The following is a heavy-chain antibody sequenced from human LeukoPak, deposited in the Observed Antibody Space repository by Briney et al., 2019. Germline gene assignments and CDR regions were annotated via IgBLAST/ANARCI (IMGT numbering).Heavy chain of an antibody. CDR1: GYTFTSYY. CDR3: AREPSGSYYYYYYMDV. D-gene: IGHD1-26*01. J-gene: IGHJ6*03. Sequence: ASVKVSCKASGYTFTSYYMHWVRQAPGQGLEWMGIINPSGGSTSYAQKFQGRVTMTRDTSTSTVYMELSSLRSEDTAVYYCAREPSGSYYYYYYMDVWGKGTTVTISS. V-gene: IGHV1-46*01. CDR2: INPSGGST.